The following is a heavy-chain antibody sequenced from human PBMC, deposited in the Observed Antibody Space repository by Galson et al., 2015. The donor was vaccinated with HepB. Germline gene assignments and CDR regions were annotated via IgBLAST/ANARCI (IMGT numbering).Heavy chain of an antibody. CDR2: INYEGSA. V-gene: IGHV4-34*01. D-gene: IGHD4-11*01. CDR1: GESFNDYY. CDR3: AKGSRRNYRGVRCFEP. Sequence: SETLSLTCAVSGESFNDYYWNWIRQPPGKGLEWIGEINYEGSANYNPSLKSRVTMSIDTSKSQFSLSVGFVTAADRAMYYCAKGSRRNYRGVRCFEPWGQGILVIVAS. J-gene: IGHJ5*02.